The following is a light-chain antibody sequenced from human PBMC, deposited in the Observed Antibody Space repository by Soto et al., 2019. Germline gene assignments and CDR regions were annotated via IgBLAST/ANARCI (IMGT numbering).Light chain of an antibody. CDR2: EVS. Sequence: QSALTQPASVSGSPGQSITISCTGTSSDVGGYNYVSWYQQHPGKASKLMIYEVSNRPSGVSNRFSGSKSGNTASLTISGLQADDEAVYYCSSYTTSSTLGVFGGGTKLTVL. V-gene: IGLV2-14*01. CDR1: SSDVGGYNY. J-gene: IGLJ2*01. CDR3: SSYTTSSTLGV.